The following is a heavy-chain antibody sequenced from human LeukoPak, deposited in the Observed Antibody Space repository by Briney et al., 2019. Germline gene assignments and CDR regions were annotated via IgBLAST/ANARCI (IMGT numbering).Heavy chain of an antibody. V-gene: IGHV3-33*06. D-gene: IGHD6-6*01. CDR2: IWYDGSNK. CDR3: VKLVDSSSAIRSVVDY. CDR1: GFTFSSYG. J-gene: IGHJ4*02. Sequence: GRSLRLSCAASGFTFSSYGMHWVRQAPGKGLEWVAVIWYDGSNKYYADSVKGRFTISRDNSKNTLYLQMNSLRAEDTAVYYCVKLVDSSSAIRSVVDYWGQGTLVTVSS.